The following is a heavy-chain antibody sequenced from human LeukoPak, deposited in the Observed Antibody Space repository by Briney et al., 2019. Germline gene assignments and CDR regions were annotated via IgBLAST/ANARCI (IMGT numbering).Heavy chain of an antibody. Sequence: PSETLSLTCTVSGGSISSYYWSWIRQPPGKGLEWIGYIYYSGSTNYNPSLKSRVTISVDTSKNQFSLKLSSVTAADTAVYYCARDRIHGDWGGYYYYMDVWGKGTTVTVSS. CDR3: ARDRIHGDWGGYYYYMDV. J-gene: IGHJ6*03. CDR2: IYYSGST. V-gene: IGHV4-59*01. D-gene: IGHD4-17*01. CDR1: GGSISSYY.